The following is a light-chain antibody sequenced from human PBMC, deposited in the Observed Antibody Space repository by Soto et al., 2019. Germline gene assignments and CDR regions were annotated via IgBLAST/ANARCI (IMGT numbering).Light chain of an antibody. J-gene: IGKJ5*01. CDR3: EQRKNWQVS. Sequence: GTLSLSPGERSTLSFSASESVGSSLLAWYQQKPGQAPRLLIYDASNRATGIPARFSGSGSGTDFTLTISSLEPEDFAIYYCEQRKNWQVSFGQGTLLEVK. V-gene: IGKV3D-11*02. CDR1: ESVGSS. CDR2: DAS.